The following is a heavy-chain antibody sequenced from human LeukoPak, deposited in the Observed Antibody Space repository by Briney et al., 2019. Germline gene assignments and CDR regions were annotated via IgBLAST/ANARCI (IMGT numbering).Heavy chain of an antibody. V-gene: IGHV3-7*01. J-gene: IGHJ5*02. CDR2: IKQDGSEK. D-gene: IGHD3-3*01. CDR1: GFTFSSYS. Sequence: GGSLRLSCAASGFTFSSYSMTWVRQAPGKGLEWVANIKQDGSEKYYVDSVKGRFTISRDNAKNSLYLQMNSLRAEDTAVYYCARSPAFGDWFDPWGQGTLVTVSS. CDR3: ARSPAFGDWFDP.